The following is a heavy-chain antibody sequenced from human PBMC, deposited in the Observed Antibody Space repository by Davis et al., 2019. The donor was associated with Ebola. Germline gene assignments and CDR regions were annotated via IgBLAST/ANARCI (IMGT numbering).Heavy chain of an antibody. CDR2: FDPEDGET. Sequence: ASVKVSCKVSGYTLTELSMHWVRQAPGKGLEWMGGFDPEDGETIYAQKFQGRVTMTEDTSTDTAYMELSSLRSEDTAVYYCATVVEGATGVYFDYWGQGTLVTVSS. J-gene: IGHJ4*02. CDR3: ATVVEGATGVYFDY. CDR1: GYTLTELS. V-gene: IGHV1-24*01. D-gene: IGHD1-26*01.